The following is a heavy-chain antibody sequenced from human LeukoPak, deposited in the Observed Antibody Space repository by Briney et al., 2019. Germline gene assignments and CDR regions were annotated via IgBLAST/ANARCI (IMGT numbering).Heavy chain of an antibody. V-gene: IGHV3-48*03. D-gene: IGHD3-22*01. CDR2: ISSSSSAT. Sequence: SGGSLRLSCAASGFTFSSYEMNWVRQAPGKGLEWVSYISSSSSATYYADSVKGRFTISRDNAKNSLYLQMNSLRAEDTAVYYCAREWLSDAFDIWGQGTMVTVSS. CDR1: GFTFSSYE. J-gene: IGHJ3*02. CDR3: AREWLSDAFDI.